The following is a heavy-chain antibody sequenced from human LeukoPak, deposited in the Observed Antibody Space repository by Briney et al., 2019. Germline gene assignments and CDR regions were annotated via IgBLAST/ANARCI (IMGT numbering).Heavy chain of an antibody. J-gene: IGHJ4*02. CDR1: GFTLNSYV. V-gene: IGHV3-30*03. Sequence: GGSRRLSCAASGFTLNSYVMHWVRQAPGKGPEWVAVIEYDENRKYYEDSVKGRFTISRDNSKNMLYLQINSLTTEDTAVYYCARGYGENSDYHLKYWGQGTLVTVSS. CDR2: IEYDENRK. D-gene: IGHD4-11*01. CDR3: ARGYGENSDYHLKY.